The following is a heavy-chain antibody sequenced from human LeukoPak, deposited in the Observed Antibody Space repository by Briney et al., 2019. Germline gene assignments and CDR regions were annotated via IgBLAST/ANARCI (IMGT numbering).Heavy chain of an antibody. Sequence: GGSLRLSCAASGFSFSNYWMSWVRQAPGKRLEWVGHAKHDGSETYYVDSVKGRFSVSRDNAKNSLFLQMNSLRVEDTAMYYCARDLPSSGYYYRDAFDIWGQGTMVTVSS. J-gene: IGHJ3*02. V-gene: IGHV3-7*01. CDR2: AKHDGSET. CDR3: ARDLPSSGYYYRDAFDI. D-gene: IGHD3-22*01. CDR1: GFSFSNYW.